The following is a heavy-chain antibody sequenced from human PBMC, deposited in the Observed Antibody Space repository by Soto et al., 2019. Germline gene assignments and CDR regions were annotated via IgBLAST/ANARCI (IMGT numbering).Heavy chain of an antibody. CDR1: GYMFTAYD. D-gene: IGHD6-25*01. V-gene: IGHV1-2*02. J-gene: IGHJ4*02. CDR2: INPNSGDT. Sequence: ASVKVSCKASGYMFTAYDLHWVRQAPGQGLEWMAWINPNSGDTKRVEKFQGRVTLTWDTTITTAYMELTGLTSDDTAIYYCARGVPAATARIDDIWGQGTRVTVSS. CDR3: ARGVPAATARIDDI.